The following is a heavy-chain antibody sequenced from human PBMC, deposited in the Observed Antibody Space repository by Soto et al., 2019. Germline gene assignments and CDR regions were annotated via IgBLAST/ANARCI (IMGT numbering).Heavy chain of an antibody. Sequence: QLQLQESGPGLVKPSETLSLTCTVSGGSISSGSFYWGWIRQPPGKGLEWIGSIYYTRKTYYNPSIKSRVTISVDSSKNQFSLKLSSVTAADTAVYYCARHWEQWLGYIDYWGQGTLVAVSS. CDR3: ARHWEQWLGYIDY. CDR1: GGSISSGSFY. J-gene: IGHJ4*02. V-gene: IGHV4-39*01. CDR2: IYYTRKT. D-gene: IGHD6-19*01.